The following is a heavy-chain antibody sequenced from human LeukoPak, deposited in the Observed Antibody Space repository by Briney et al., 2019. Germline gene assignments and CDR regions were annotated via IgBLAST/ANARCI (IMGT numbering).Heavy chain of an antibody. CDR1: GGSISSYY. Sequence: PSETLSLTCTVSGGSISSYYWIWIRQPPGKGLEFIGYFHYSGITNYSPSLKSRVTISVDMSRKQFSLKLNSVTAADTAVYYCARLGQPSAFDIWGQGTMVTVSS. CDR3: ARLGQPSAFDI. V-gene: IGHV4-59*08. D-gene: IGHD3-16*01. CDR2: FHYSGIT. J-gene: IGHJ3*02.